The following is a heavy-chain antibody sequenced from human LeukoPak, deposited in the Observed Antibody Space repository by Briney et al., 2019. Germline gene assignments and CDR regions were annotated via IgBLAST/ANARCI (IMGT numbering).Heavy chain of an antibody. V-gene: IGHV3-7*03. D-gene: IGHD3-22*01. Sequence: PGGSLRLSCAASGFTFSSYWTTWVRQAPGKGLEWVANIKQDGSKKNYVDSVKGRFTIPRDDAKNSLYLQMNSLRAEDTAVYYCATPLDYYDSSGYHQGGDWGQGTLVTVSS. CDR3: ATPLDYYDSSGYHQGGD. J-gene: IGHJ4*02. CDR1: GFTFSSYW. CDR2: IKQDGSKK.